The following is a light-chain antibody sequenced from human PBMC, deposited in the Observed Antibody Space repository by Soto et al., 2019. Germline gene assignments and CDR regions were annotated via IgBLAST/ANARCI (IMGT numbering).Light chain of an antibody. CDR1: SSNIGTYS. J-gene: IGLJ1*01. CDR3: LSYADTAYV. CDR2: EVS. V-gene: IGLV2-8*01. Sequence: QSVLTQPPSASGTPGQRVTISCSGSSSNIGTYSVSWYQQYPGKVPKLMIYEVSERPSGVPDRFSGSKSGNTAFLTVSGLQAEDEADYYCLSYADTAYVFGTGTKVTVL.